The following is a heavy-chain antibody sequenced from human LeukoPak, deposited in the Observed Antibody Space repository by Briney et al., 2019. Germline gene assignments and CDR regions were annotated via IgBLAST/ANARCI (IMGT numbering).Heavy chain of an antibody. V-gene: IGHV4-61*10. CDR1: GGSISSGSYY. CDR3: ARLPYYYDTNGYLYYFDY. D-gene: IGHD3-22*01. Sequence: SETLSLTCTVSGGSISSGSYYWSWIRQPAGKGLEWIGRIYSSGSTNYNPSLKSRVTISVVTSKNQFSLKLKSVTAADTAMYYCARLPYYYDTNGYLYYFDYWGHGTLVTVSS. CDR2: IYSSGST. J-gene: IGHJ4*01.